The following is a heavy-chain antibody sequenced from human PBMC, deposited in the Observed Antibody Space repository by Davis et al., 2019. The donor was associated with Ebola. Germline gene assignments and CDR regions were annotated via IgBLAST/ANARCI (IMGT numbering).Heavy chain of an antibody. CDR3: ARDGYSKDEDHGMDV. J-gene: IGHJ6*02. CDR2: IYYSGST. CDR1: GGSISSYY. D-gene: IGHD4-11*01. V-gene: IGHV4-59*12. Sequence: PSETLSPTCTVSGGSISSYYWSWIRQPPGKGLEWIGYIYYSGSTNYNPSLKSRVTISVDTSKNQFSLKLSSVTAADTAVYYCARDGYSKDEDHGMDVWGQGTTVTVSS.